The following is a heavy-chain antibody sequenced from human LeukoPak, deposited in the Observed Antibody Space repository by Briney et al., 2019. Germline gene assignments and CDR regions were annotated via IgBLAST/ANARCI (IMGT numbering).Heavy chain of an antibody. Sequence: ASVKVSCKASGYTFTGYYMHWVRQAPGQGLEWMGRINPNSGGTNYAQKFQGGVTMTRDTSISTAYMELSRLRSDDTAVYYCASPPTDSYGMDVWGQGTTVTVSS. CDR3: ASPPTDSYGMDV. V-gene: IGHV1-2*06. J-gene: IGHJ6*02. CDR2: INPNSGGT. CDR1: GYTFTGYY.